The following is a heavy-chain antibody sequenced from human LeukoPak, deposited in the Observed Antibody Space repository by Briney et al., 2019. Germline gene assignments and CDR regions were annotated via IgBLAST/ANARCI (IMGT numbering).Heavy chain of an antibody. CDR3: GYSSGSYPGY. CDR2: ISGSGGNT. CDR1: GFTFSSYA. D-gene: IGHD3-22*01. Sequence: PGGSLRLSCAASGFTFSSYAMTWVRQAPGKGLEWVSVISGSGGNTYYADSVRGRFTISRDNSKNTLYLQMNSLRAEDTAVYYCGYSSGSYPGYWGQGTLVTVSS. J-gene: IGHJ4*02. V-gene: IGHV3-23*01.